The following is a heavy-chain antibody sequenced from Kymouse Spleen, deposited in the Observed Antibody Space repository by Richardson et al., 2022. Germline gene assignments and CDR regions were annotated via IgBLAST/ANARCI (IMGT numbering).Heavy chain of an antibody. CDR3: TTDTVTTPSYYYYYGMDV. CDR2: IKSKTDGGTT. CDR1: GFTFSNAW. V-gene: IGHV3-15*01. Sequence: EVQLVESGGGLVKPGGSLRLSCAASGFTFSNAWMSWVRQAPGKGLEWVGRIKSKTDGGTTDYAAPVKGRFTISRDDSKNTLYLQMNSLKTEDTAVYYCTTDTVTTPSYYYYYGMDVWGQGTTVTVSS. D-gene: IGHD4-17*01. J-gene: IGHJ6*02.